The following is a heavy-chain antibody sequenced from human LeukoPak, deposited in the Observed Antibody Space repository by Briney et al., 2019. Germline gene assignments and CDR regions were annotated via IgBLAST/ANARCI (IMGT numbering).Heavy chain of an antibody. CDR2: INPSGGST. Sequence: ASVKVSCKASGYTFTNYQIHWVRQAPGQGLELMGIINPSGGSTSYARKFQGRVTMTRDTSTGTVYMELSSLRSEDTAVYYCAREAVLGGLDVWGQGTTVTGFS. V-gene: IGHV1-46*01. CDR1: GYTFTNYQ. D-gene: IGHD2-8*02. CDR3: AREAVLGGLDV. J-gene: IGHJ6*02.